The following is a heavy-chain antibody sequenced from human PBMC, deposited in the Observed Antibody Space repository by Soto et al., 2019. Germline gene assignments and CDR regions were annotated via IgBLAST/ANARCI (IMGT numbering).Heavy chain of an antibody. D-gene: IGHD3-22*01. CDR2: IWYDGSNK. CDR1: GFTFSSYG. J-gene: IGHJ5*02. V-gene: IGHV3-33*01. Sequence: PGGSLRLSCAASGFTFSSYGMHWVRQAPGKGLEWVAVIWYDGSNKYYADSVKGRFTISRDNSKNTLYLQMNSLRAEDTAVYYCARVLDSSGYYYVPWFDPWGQGTLVTVSS. CDR3: ARVLDSSGYYYVPWFDP.